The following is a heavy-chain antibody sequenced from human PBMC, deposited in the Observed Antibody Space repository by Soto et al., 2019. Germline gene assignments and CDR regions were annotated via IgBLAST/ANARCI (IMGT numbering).Heavy chain of an antibody. V-gene: IGHV3-23*01. J-gene: IGHJ4*02. D-gene: IGHD5-12*01. CDR1: GFTMSTYS. Sequence: EMQLLESGGGLVQPGGSLRLSCAASGFTMSTYSVTSVRQAPGKGLEWVSGISVTPGITFYADSVKGRFTISRDSSNNAVYLQMNSLRAEDTAMYFCSKWSGYGDLWGQGTLVTVSS. CDR2: ISVTPGIT. CDR3: SKWSGYGDL.